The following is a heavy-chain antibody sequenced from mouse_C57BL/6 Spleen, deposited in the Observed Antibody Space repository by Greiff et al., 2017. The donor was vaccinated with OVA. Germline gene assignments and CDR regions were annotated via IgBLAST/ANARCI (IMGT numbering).Heavy chain of an antibody. D-gene: IGHD1-1*01. V-gene: IGHV1-80*01. CDR1: GYAFSSYW. Sequence: VKLVESGAELVKPGASVKISCKASGYAFSSYWMNWVKQRPGKGLEWIGQIYPGDGDTNYNGKFKGKATLTADKSSSTAYMQLSSLTSEDSAVYFCARGDYYGSSYADYWGQGTTLTVSS. J-gene: IGHJ2*01. CDR2: IYPGDGDT. CDR3: ARGDYYGSSYADY.